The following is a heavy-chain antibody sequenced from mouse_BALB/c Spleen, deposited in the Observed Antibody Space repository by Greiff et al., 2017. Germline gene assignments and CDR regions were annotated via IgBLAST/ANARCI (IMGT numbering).Heavy chain of an antibody. J-gene: IGHJ4*01. CDR1: GFSLTSYG. CDR3: ARDTPITTVVATPMDY. D-gene: IGHD1-1*01. CDR2: IWSGGST. Sequence: QVQLQQSGPGLVQPSQSLSITCTVSGFSLTSYGVHWVRQSPGKGLEWLGVIWSGGSTDYNAAFISRLSISKDNSKSQVFFIMNSLQTDDTAMYYCARDTPITTVVATPMDYWGQGTSVTVSS. V-gene: IGHV2-2*01.